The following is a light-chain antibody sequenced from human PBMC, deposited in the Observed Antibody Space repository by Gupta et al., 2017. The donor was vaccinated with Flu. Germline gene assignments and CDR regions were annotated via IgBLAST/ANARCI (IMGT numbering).Light chain of an antibody. Sequence: EIVLTQSPDTLSLSPGERVTLSCRASQSFSSSYLAWYQQKPGQSPRLLIYGASNRAIGIPDRFSGSGSGTDFTLTVSRLEPEDFAVYYCQKYGSSPYTFGQGTKLEIK. V-gene: IGKV3-20*01. CDR1: QSFSSSY. CDR2: GAS. J-gene: IGKJ2*01. CDR3: QKYGSSPYT.